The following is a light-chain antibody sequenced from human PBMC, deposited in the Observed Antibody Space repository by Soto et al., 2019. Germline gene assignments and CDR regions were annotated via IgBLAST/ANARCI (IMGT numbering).Light chain of an antibody. CDR2: KAS. CDR1: QYISSW. Sequence: DIQMTQSPSTLSASVGDRVTITCRASQYISSWLAWYQQKPGKAPKLLMYKASSLASGVPSRFSGSGSGTEFTLTIRSLQSDDFGTYYCQQYNSYPWTFGQGTKVDIK. V-gene: IGKV1-5*03. J-gene: IGKJ1*01. CDR3: QQYNSYPWT.